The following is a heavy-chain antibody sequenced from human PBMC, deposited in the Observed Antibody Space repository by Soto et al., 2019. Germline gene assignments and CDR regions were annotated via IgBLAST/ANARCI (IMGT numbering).Heavy chain of an antibody. Sequence: GGSLRLSCAASGFTFSSYAMSWVRQAPGKGLEWVSAISGSGGSTYYADSVKGRLTISRDNSKNTLYLQMNSLRAEDTAVYYCAKQGVRRLARPFDYWGQGTLVTVSS. CDR1: GFTFSSYA. V-gene: IGHV3-23*01. J-gene: IGHJ4*02. D-gene: IGHD6-19*01. CDR2: ISGSGGST. CDR3: AKQGVRRLARPFDY.